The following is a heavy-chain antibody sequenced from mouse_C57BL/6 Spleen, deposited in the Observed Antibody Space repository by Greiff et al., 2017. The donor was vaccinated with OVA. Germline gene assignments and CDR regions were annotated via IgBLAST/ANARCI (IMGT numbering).Heavy chain of an antibody. V-gene: IGHV3-8*01. D-gene: IGHD2-5*01. CDR2: ISYSGST. CDR3: ARSGYSNYVFYAMDY. CDR1: GYSITSYY. J-gene: IGHJ4*01. Sequence: DVQLVESGPGLAKPSQTLSLTCSVTGYSITSYYWNWIRKFPGNKLEYMGYISYSGSTYYNPSLNSRISITRDTSKNQYYLQLNSVTTDDTATYYCARSGYSNYVFYAMDYWGQGTSVTVSS.